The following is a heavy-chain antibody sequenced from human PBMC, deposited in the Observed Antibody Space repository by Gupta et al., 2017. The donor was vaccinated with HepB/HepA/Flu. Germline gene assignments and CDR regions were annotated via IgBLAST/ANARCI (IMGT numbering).Heavy chain of an antibody. CDR1: GYSFSSSW. D-gene: IGHD1-26*01. CDR2: IYPGDSDT. Sequence: EVQLVQSGAEVKKPGESLKISCKGLGYSFSSSWIGWVPQMPGKGPEWMGIIYPGDSDTRYNPSFQGQVTISVDKSISTAYLQWSSLKASDTAIYYCARRPYLTLLQWGAYYFDYWGQGTLVTVSS. CDR3: ARRPYLTLLQWGAYYFDY. V-gene: IGHV5-51*01. J-gene: IGHJ4*02.